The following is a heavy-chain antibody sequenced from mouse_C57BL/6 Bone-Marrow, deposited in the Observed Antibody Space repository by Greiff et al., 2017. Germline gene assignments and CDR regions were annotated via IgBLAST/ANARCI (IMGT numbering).Heavy chain of an antibody. V-gene: IGHV10-1*01. J-gene: IGHJ4*01. CDR2: IRSKSNNYAT. CDR3: VRHSLYDYGAMDY. Sequence: EVKVVESGGGLVQPKGSLKLSCAASGFSFNTYAMNWVRQAPGKGLEWVARIRSKSNNYATYYADSVKDRFTISRDDSESMLYLQMNNLKTEDTAMYYCVRHSLYDYGAMDYWGQGTSVTVSS. CDR1: GFSFNTYA. D-gene: IGHD2-4*01.